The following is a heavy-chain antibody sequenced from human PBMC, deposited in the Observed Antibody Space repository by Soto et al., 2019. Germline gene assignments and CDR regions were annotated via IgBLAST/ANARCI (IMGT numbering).Heavy chain of an antibody. D-gene: IGHD3-16*01. J-gene: IGHJ4*02. V-gene: IGHV1-18*01. CDR1: GYTFTSYG. CDR3: ARDRGSYALDY. CDR2: ISADNGNT. Sequence: QVQLVQSGAEVKKPGASVKVSCKASGYTFTSYGITWVRQAPGQGLEWMGWISADNGNTNYAQKLQGRVTTTTDTSTSTAYMELRSLRSDATAVYYCARDRGSYALDYWGQGTLVTVSS.